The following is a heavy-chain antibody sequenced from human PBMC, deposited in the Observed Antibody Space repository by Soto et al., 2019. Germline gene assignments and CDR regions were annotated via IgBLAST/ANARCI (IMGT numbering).Heavy chain of an antibody. Sequence: GGSLSLSCAASGFTFSSYGMHWVRQAPGKGLEWVAVISYDGSNKYYADSVKGRFTISRDNSKNTLYLQMNSLRAEDTAVYYCAKDRMHYYDSSGYYYEDYWGQGTLVTVSS. J-gene: IGHJ4*02. CDR2: ISYDGSNK. D-gene: IGHD3-22*01. CDR1: GFTFSSYG. V-gene: IGHV3-30*18. CDR3: AKDRMHYYDSSGYYYEDY.